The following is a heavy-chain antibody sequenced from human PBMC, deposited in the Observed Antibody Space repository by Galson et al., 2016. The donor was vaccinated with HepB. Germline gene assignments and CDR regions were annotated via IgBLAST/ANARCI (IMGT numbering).Heavy chain of an antibody. CDR1: GFTFRHAW. V-gene: IGHV3-15*01. CDR2: IKSKIDGGTT. D-gene: IGHD1-26*01. CDR3: TTMRSGTYSSDS. Sequence: SLRLSCAASGFTFRHAWMNWVRQAPGKGLEWVGRIKSKIDGGTTDYAAPIKGRFTVSRDDSENTLYLQTDSLKTEDTGVYYCTTMRSGTYSSDSWGQGTLVTVSS. J-gene: IGHJ4*02.